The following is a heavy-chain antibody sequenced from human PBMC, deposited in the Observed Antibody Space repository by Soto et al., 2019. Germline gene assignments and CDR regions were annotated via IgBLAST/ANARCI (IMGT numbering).Heavy chain of an antibody. J-gene: IGHJ4*02. CDR3: SKPINFAGGKCIDC. Sequence: EVQLLESGGGLVQTGWSLRLYCAASGFTFSSYAMSWVRQAPGKGLEWVSGITGSGYNTYYADSVKGRFTITRDNSKNTLYLQMISLRAEDTAIFYCSKPINFAGGKCIDCWGQGTLVTVSS. D-gene: IGHD1-1*01. CDR1: GFTFSSYA. CDR2: ITGSGYNT. V-gene: IGHV3-23*01.